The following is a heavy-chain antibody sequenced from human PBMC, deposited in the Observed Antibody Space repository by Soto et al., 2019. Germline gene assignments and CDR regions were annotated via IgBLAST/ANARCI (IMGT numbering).Heavy chain of an antibody. J-gene: IGHJ4*02. CDR2: MYYSGTT. D-gene: IGHD3-10*01. Sequence: QLQLQESGPGLVKTSETLSLNCTVSGGSSNTNYLGWIRQPPGKGLAWIGSMYYSGTTYYNPSLKSRVFMSVDTSKNQFSLKLNSVTAADTAVYYCARRTGVGGSWFCDYWVQGTLVTVSS. V-gene: IGHV4-39*01. CDR1: GGSSNTNY. CDR3: ARRTGVGGSWFCDY.